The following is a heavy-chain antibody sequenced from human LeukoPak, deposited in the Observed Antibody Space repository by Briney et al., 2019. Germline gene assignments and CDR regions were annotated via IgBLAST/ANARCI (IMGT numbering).Heavy chain of an antibody. V-gene: IGHV1-2*02. CDR1: GYTFTSYY. J-gene: IGHJ6*02. Sequence: ASVKVSCKASGYTFTSYYMHWVRQAPGQGLEWMGWINPNSGGTNYAQKFQGRVTMARDTSISTAYMELSRLRSDDTAVYYCARDGYSSSWPYYYYYGMDVWGQGTTVTVSS. CDR3: ARDGYSSSWPYYYYYGMDV. D-gene: IGHD6-13*01. CDR2: INPNSGGT.